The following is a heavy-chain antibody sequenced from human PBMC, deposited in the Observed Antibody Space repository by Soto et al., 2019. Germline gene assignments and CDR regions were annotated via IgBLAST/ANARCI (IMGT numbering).Heavy chain of an antibody. Sequence: SETLSLTCTVSGGSISSYYWSWIRQPPGKGLEWIGYISYSGSTNYNPSLKSRVTISVDTSKNQFSLKLSSVTAADTAVYYCARAGNGYGDYPYLDYWGQGTLVTVSS. CDR1: GGSISSYY. CDR3: ARAGNGYGDYPYLDY. D-gene: IGHD4-17*01. J-gene: IGHJ4*02. CDR2: ISYSGST. V-gene: IGHV4-59*01.